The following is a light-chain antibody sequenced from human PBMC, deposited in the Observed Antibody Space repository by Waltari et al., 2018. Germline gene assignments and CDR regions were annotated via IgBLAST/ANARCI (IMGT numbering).Light chain of an antibody. V-gene: IGLV2-14*01. CDR1: ARDLAAYDF. J-gene: IGLJ1*01. Sequence: QSALTQPASVSGSPGQSITISCSATARDLAAYDFVPWYQQHPGKAPHLIIYEVSNRPSGISNRFSAAKSGNTASLTISGLQAEDEADYYCSSYTTSSAPGVFGTGTRVTVL. CDR3: SSYTTSSAPGV. CDR2: EVS.